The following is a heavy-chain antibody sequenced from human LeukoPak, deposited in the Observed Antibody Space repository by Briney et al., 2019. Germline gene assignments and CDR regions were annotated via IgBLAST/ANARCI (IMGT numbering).Heavy chain of an antibody. CDR2: IYDNGST. J-gene: IGHJ6*02. CDR3: ARMMDIAWGMDV. V-gene: IGHV4-59*01. CDR1: GNSISSYY. D-gene: IGHD2-21*01. Sequence: SETLSLTCTVSGNSISSYYWSWIRQPPGQVLEWIGHIYDNGSTKYNPPLKSRVTISVDTSKNQFSLKLTSVTAADTAVYYCARMMDIAWGMDVWGQGTTVTVSS.